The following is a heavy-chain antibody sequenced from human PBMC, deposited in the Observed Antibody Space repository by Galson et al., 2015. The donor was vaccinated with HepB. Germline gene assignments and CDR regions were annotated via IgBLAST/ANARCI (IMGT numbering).Heavy chain of an antibody. CDR3: ARGGIGVYSGYVYYFDY. Sequence: TLSLTCAVSGGSISSGGYSWSWIRQPPGKGLEWIGYIYHSGSTYYNPSLKSRVTISVDRSKNQFSLKLSSVTVADTAVYYCARGGIGVYSGYVYYFDYWGQGTLVTVSS. D-gene: IGHD5-12*01. CDR1: GGSISSGGYS. J-gene: IGHJ4*02. V-gene: IGHV4-30-2*01. CDR2: IYHSGST.